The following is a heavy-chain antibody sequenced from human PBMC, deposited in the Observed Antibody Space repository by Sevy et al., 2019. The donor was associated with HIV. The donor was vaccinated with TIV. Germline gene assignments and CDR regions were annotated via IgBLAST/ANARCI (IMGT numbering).Heavy chain of an antibody. CDR3: GRDPYRGAIDY. D-gene: IGHD1-26*01. V-gene: IGHV3-7*01. J-gene: IGHJ4*02. CDR2: IKNDGTEE. CDR1: GLTFSNSW. Sequence: GGSLRLSCAASGLTFSNSWMSWVRQTPEKGLGWVANIKNDGTEENYVDSLKSRFTISRDNAKNSLYLQMNGRRVEDTAVYYCGRDPYRGAIDYWGQGTLVTVSS.